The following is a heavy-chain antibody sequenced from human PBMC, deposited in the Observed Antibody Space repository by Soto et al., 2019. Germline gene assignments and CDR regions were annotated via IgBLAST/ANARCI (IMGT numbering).Heavy chain of an antibody. Sequence: QPGGSLRLSCAASGFTFYDYAMHWVRQAPGKGLEWVSGISWNSGDIGYADSVKGRFTISRDNAKNSLFLQMNSLRAEDTALYYCAKDIGNYDILMPGYWGKGTLVTVSS. D-gene: IGHD3-9*01. CDR2: ISWNSGDI. CDR1: GFTFYDYA. V-gene: IGHV3-9*01. J-gene: IGHJ4*02. CDR3: AKDIGNYDILMPGY.